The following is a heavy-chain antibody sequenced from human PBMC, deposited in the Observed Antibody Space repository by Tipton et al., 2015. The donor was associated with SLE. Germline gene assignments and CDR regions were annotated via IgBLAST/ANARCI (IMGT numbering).Heavy chain of an antibody. CDR3: ARRYCSGGSCYLGAFVI. D-gene: IGHD2-15*01. CDR1: GGSISSSNW. CDR2: IYHSGST. V-gene: IGHV4-4*02. Sequence: TLSLTCAVSGGSISSSNWWSWVRQPPGKGLEWIGEIYHSGSTNYNPSLKSRVTISVDKSKNQFSLKLSSVTAADTAVYYCARRYCSGGSCYLGAFVIWGQGTMVTVSS. J-gene: IGHJ3*02.